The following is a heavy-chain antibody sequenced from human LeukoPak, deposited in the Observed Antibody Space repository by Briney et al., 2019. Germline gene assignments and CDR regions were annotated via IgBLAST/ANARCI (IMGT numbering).Heavy chain of an antibody. V-gene: IGHV3-7*01. CDR3: ARSLSHWELPTNY. Sequence: GGPLRLSCAASGFTFTTYWKNCVREAPGKGVECVANIKQDGTETYYVDSVNGRFTVSRDNAKISVFLQMNSLRDGDTAVYYCARSLSHWELPTNYWGQGTLVTVSS. D-gene: IGHD1-26*01. J-gene: IGHJ4*02. CDR2: IKQDGTET. CDR1: GFTFTTYW.